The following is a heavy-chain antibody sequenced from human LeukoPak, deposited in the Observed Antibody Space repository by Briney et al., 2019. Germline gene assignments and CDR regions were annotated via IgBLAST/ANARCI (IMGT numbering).Heavy chain of an antibody. J-gene: IGHJ4*02. Sequence: GGSLRLSCAASGFTFDDYTMYWVRQAPGKGLEWVSLISWDGGTTYCADSVKGRFTISRDNSKNSLYLQMNSLRIEDTALYYCAKEMVVSAALDYWGQGTLVTVSS. CDR1: GFTFDDYT. V-gene: IGHV3-43*01. D-gene: IGHD2-15*01. CDR3: AKEMVVSAALDY. CDR2: ISWDGGTT.